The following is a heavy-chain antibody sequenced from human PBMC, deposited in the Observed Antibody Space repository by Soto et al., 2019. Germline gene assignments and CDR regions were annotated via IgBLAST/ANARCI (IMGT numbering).Heavy chain of an antibody. J-gene: IGHJ6*02. V-gene: IGHV3-30*03. CDR2: ISYDGSNK. CDR3: ARGVGYDSELDYYGMDV. D-gene: IGHD5-12*01. CDR1: GFAFSSYG. Sequence: HPGGSLRLSCAASGFAFSSYGMHWVRQAPGKGLERVAVISYDGSNKYYADSVKGRFTISRDNSKNTLYLQMNSLRAEDTAVYYCARGVGYDSELDYYGMDVWGQGTTVTVSS.